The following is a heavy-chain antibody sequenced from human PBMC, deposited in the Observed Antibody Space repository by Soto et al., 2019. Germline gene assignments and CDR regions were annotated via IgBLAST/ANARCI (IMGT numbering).Heavy chain of an antibody. J-gene: IGHJ4*02. CDR3: AKLSSSPPEPNY. V-gene: IGHV3-9*01. CDR2: ISWNSGSI. Sequence: EVQLVESGGGLVQPGRSLRLSCAASGFTFDDYAMHWVRQAPGKGLEWVSGISWNSGSIGYADSVKGRFTISRDNAKNSLYLQMNSLRAEDTALYYCAKLSSSPPEPNYWGQGTLVTVSS. D-gene: IGHD6-6*01. CDR1: GFTFDDYA.